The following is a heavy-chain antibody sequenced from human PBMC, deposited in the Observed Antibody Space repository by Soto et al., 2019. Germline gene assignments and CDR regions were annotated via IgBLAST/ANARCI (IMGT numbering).Heavy chain of an antibody. CDR2: INPNGGST. J-gene: IGHJ4*02. CDR3: TRGLASGDY. CDR1: GYIFTNFY. Sequence: QVQLVQPGAEVKKPGASVKFSCKASGYIFTNFYIHWVRQAPGQGLEWIGIINPNGGSTNYAQNFQGRVTMTRDTSTSTFYMDLSSRRSEDTAVYYCTRGLASGDYWGQGTLITVSS. D-gene: IGHD6-6*01. V-gene: IGHV1-46*03.